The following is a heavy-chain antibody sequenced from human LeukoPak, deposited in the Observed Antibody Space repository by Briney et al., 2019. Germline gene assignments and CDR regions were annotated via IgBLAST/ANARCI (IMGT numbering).Heavy chain of an antibody. J-gene: IGHJ3*01. Sequence: SQTLSLTCAISGDSVSSNSAAWNWIRQSPSRGLEWLGRTYYRSKWYNDYAVSVKSRITINPDTSKNQFSLHLNPVTPEDTAMYYCARGILHTDAFGGFDVWGQGTMVTVSS. CDR1: GDSVSSNSAA. CDR2: TYYRSKWYN. CDR3: ARGILHTDAFGGFDV. V-gene: IGHV6-1*01. D-gene: IGHD2/OR15-2a*01.